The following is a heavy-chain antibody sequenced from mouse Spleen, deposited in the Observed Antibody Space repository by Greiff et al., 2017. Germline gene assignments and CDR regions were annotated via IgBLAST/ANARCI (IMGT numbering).Heavy chain of an antibody. CDR2: INPNNGGT. CDR1: GYTFTDYN. V-gene: IGHV1-18*01. D-gene: IGHD2-14*01. J-gene: IGHJ3*01. Sequence: EVKLMESGPELVKPGASVKIPCKASGYTFTDYNMDWVKQSHGKSLEWIGDINPNNGGTIYNQKFKGKATLTVDKSSSTAYMELRSLTSEDTAVYYCARYRYDEEWFAYWGQGTLVTVSA. CDR3: ARYRYDEEWFAY.